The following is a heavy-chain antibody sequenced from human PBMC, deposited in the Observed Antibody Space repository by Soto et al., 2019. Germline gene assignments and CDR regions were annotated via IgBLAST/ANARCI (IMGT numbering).Heavy chain of an antibody. D-gene: IGHD3-22*01. V-gene: IGHV4-31*03. CDR2: IYYSGST. CDR1: GGSISSGGYY. Sequence: QVQLQESGPGLVKPSQTLSLTCTVSGGSISSGGYYWSWIRQHPGKGLEWIGYIYYSGSTYYNPSIKSRVTISVDTSKNQFSLKLSSVTAADTAVYYCARDEYYYDSSGYLQDAFDIWGQGTMVTVSS. CDR3: ARDEYYYDSSGYLQDAFDI. J-gene: IGHJ3*02.